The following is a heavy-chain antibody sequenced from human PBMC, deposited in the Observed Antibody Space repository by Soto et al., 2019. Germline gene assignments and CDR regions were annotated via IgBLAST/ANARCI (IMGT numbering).Heavy chain of an antibody. J-gene: IGHJ3*02. CDR3: ARLWNLSTDLDI. CDR2: IYYSGST. Sequence: QVQLQESGPGLVKPSETLSLTCTVSGGSISSYYWSWIRQPPGKGLEWIGYIYYSGSTNYNPSLKSRVTISVDTSKNQFSLKLSSVTAADTAVYYCARLWNLSTDLDIWGQGTMVTVSS. CDR1: GGSISSYY. D-gene: IGHD3-3*01. V-gene: IGHV4-59*08.